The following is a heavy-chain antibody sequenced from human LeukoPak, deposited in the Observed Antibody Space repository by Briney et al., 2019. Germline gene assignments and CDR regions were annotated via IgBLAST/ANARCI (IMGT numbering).Heavy chain of an antibody. CDR1: GFTFSSYG. CDR2: ISYDGSNK. CDR3: AKDYSYYYDSSLGD. V-gene: IGHV3-30*18. J-gene: IGHJ4*02. D-gene: IGHD3-22*01. Sequence: GRSLRLSCAASGFTFSSYGMHWVRQAPGKGLEWVAVISYDGSNKYYADSVKGRFTISRDNSKNTLFLQMNSLRAEDTAVYYCAKDYSYYYDSSLGDWGQGTLVTVSS.